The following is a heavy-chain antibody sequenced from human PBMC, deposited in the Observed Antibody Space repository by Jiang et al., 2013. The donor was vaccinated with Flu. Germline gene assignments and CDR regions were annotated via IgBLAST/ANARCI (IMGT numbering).Heavy chain of an antibody. Sequence: KVXCKASGYTFTSYGISWVRQAPGQGLEWMGWISAYNGNTNYAQKLQGRVTMTTDTSTSTAYMELRSLRSDDTAVYYCARPYDFWSGDQNGMDVWGQGTTVTVSS. CDR3: ARPYDFWSGDQNGMDV. CDR2: ISAYNGNT. V-gene: IGHV1-18*01. D-gene: IGHD3-3*01. J-gene: IGHJ6*02. CDR1: GYTFTSYG.